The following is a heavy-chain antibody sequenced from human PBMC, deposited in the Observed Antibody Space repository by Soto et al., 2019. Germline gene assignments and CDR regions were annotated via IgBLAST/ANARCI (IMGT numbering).Heavy chain of an antibody. CDR2: IYPGDSDT. J-gene: IGHJ3*02. Sequence: GESLKISCKGSGYSFTSYWIGWVRQMPGKGLEWMGIIYPGDSDTRYSPSFQGQVTISADKSISTAYLQWSSLKASDTAMYYCARQVDSGYFSSAFDIWGQGTMVTVSS. CDR3: ARQVDSGYFSSAFDI. D-gene: IGHD5-12*01. V-gene: IGHV5-51*01. CDR1: GYSFTSYW.